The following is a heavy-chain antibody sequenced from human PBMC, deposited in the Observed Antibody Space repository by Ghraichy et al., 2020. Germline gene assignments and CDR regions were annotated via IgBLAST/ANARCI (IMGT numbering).Heavy chain of an antibody. V-gene: IGHV4-34*01. CDR1: GGSFSGYY. D-gene: IGHD4-23*01. CDR3: ARDGDYGGNSHFFFGY. Sequence: SETLSLTCAVYGGSFSGYYWSWIRQPPGKGLEWIGEINHSGSTNYNPSLKSRVTISVDTSKNQFSLKLSSVTAADTAVYYCARDGDYGGNSHFFFGYWGQGTLVTVSS. CDR2: INHSGST. J-gene: IGHJ4*02.